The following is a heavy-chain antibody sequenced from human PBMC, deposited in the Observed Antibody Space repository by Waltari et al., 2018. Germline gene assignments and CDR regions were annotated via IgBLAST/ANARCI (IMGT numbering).Heavy chain of an antibody. J-gene: IGHJ4*02. CDR2: IKPDGSER. Sequence: EVQLVESGGGLVQPGGSLTLSCAASGFTFSNSWMDWVRQAPGKGLEWVANIKPDGSERHYVDSVKGRFTISRDNAQNLFYLQMNSLTAGDTAVYYCSFSLNYWGQGTLVTVSP. CDR3: SFSLNY. V-gene: IGHV3-7*01. CDR1: GFTFSNSW.